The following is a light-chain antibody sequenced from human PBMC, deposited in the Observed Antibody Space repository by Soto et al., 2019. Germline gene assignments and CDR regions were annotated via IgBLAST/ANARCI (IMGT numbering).Light chain of an antibody. CDR1: QSITGSY. Sequence: ENVLTQSPGTLSLSPGERATVSCRASQSITGSYLAWYQQTPGQAPRLHIYGASSRATGVPDRFSGSGSGTDFTLTISRLEPEDFAVYYCQQYYSIPLTFGGGTKVEIK. J-gene: IGKJ4*01. CDR3: QQYYSIPLT. CDR2: GAS. V-gene: IGKV3-20*01.